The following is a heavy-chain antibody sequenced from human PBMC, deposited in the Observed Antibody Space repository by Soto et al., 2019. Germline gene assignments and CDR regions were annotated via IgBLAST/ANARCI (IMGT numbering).Heavy chain of an antibody. Sequence: SETLSLTCTVSGDSISSADYYWSWIRQTPGKGLEWIGHIFYSGTTYYNPSLKSRLTISVDTSKNHFSLRLTSVTAADTAVYYCARDLGAEAELYCYGMDVWGQGTTVTVSS. CDR1: GDSISSADYY. CDR2: IFYSGTT. D-gene: IGHD3-10*01. CDR3: ARDLGAEAELYCYGMDV. J-gene: IGHJ6*02. V-gene: IGHV4-30-4*01.